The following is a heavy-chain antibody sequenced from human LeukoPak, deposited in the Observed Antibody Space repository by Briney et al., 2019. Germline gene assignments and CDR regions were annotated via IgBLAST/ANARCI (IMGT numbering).Heavy chain of an antibody. CDR2: IRYDGSNK. V-gene: IGHV3-30*02. D-gene: IGHD2-15*01. CDR1: GFTFSSYG. J-gene: IGHJ4*02. Sequence: GGSLRLSCSASGFTFSSYGMHWVRQAPGKGLEWVAFIRYDGSNKYYADSVKGRFTISRDNSKNTLYLQMNSLRAEDTAGYYCAGTDCSGSSCYKIYYFDYWGQGTLVTVSS. CDR3: AGTDCSGSSCYKIYYFDY.